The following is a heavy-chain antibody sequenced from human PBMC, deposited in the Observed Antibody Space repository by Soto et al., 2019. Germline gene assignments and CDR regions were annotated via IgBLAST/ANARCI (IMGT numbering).Heavy chain of an antibody. Sequence: GKGLEWIVSVSSTGSTVFNPSLTSRVTVSLDTSKNQFSLTLNSVTAADTAVYYCARGDGSPYHNHEFDFWGQGTLVTVSS. J-gene: IGHJ4*02. V-gene: IGHV4-59*01. CDR2: VSSTGST. CDR3: ARGDGSPYHNHEFDF. D-gene: IGHD6-13*01.